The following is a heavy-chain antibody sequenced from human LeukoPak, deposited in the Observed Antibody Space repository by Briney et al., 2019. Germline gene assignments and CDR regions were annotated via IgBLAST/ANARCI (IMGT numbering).Heavy chain of an antibody. Sequence: GGSLRLSCEASGFTFSSYAMHWVRQAPGKGLEWVAVISYDGSNKYYADSVKGRFTISRDNSKNTLYLQMNSLRAEDTAVYYCARDRTAMVLSAFDYWGQGTLVTVSS. CDR1: GFTFSSYA. V-gene: IGHV3-30*17. CDR2: ISYDGSNK. D-gene: IGHD5-18*01. CDR3: ARDRTAMVLSAFDY. J-gene: IGHJ4*02.